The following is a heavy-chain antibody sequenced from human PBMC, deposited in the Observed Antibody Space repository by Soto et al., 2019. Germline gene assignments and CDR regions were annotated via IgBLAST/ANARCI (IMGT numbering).Heavy chain of an antibody. D-gene: IGHD3-22*01. J-gene: IGHJ4*02. CDR2: ISGSGGST. CDR3: AKDEPMIVVVILNFDY. Sequence: GGSLRLSCAASGFTFSSYAMSWVRQAPGKGLEWVSAISGSGGSTYYADSVKGRFTISRDNSKNTLYLQMNSLRAEDTAVYYCAKDEPMIVVVILNFDYWGQGTLVTVSS. CDR1: GFTFSSYA. V-gene: IGHV3-23*01.